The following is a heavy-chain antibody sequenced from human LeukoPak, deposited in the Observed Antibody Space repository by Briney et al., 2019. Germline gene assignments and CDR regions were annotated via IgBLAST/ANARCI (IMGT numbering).Heavy chain of an antibody. D-gene: IGHD3-16*02. V-gene: IGHV3-7*01. J-gene: IGHJ4*02. Sequence: GGSLRLSCVASGLTFSGQWLNWVRQAPGQGLEWVANIKHDGREKYYVDCVKGRFTISRDDGQNSLSLHMNSVRAEDTAVYYCGYTNNFYHWGQGALVVVS. CDR1: GLTFSGQW. CDR2: IKHDGREK. CDR3: GYTNNFYH.